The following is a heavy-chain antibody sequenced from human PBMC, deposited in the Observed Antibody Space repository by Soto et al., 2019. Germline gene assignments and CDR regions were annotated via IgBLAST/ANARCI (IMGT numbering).Heavy chain of an antibody. CDR1: GFSLTTSGVG. D-gene: IGHD3-3*01. Sequence: QITLNASGPTVVRPTETLTLTCRFSGFSLTTSGVGVGWIRQSPGKAPEWLALIYWDDDKRYSASLKSTLTITKDTSKNKVVLTVSDLDPTDTATYYCAHRVLRTVFGLVTTTAIYFDFWGQGTPVAVSS. CDR3: AHRVLRTVFGLVTTTAIYFDF. J-gene: IGHJ4*02. CDR2: IYWDDDK. V-gene: IGHV2-5*02.